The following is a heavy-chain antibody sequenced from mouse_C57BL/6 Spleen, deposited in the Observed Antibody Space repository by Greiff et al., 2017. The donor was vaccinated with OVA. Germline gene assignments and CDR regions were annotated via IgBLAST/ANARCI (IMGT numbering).Heavy chain of an antibody. CDR2: ISGGGGNT. D-gene: IGHD2-4*01. J-gene: IGHJ1*03. CDR1: GFTFSSYT. CDR3: ARGIYYDYDGVYWYFDV. Sequence: EVMLVESGGGLVKPGGSLKLSCAASGFTFSSYTMSWVRQTPEKRLEWVATISGGGGNTYYPDSVKGRFTISRDNANNTLYLQMSSLRSEDTALEYCARGIYYDYDGVYWYFDVWGTGTTVTVSS. V-gene: IGHV5-9*01.